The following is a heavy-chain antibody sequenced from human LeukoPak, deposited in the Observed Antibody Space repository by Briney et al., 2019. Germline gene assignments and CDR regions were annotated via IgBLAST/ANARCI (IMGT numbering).Heavy chain of an antibody. V-gene: IGHV1-69*04. D-gene: IGHD2-2*01. CDR1: GGTFSSYA. Sequence: SVKVSCKASGGTFSSYAISWVRQAPGQGLEWMGRIIPILGIANYAQKFQGRVTITADKSTSTAYMELSSLRSEHTAVYYCARGGVVPAAIDYWGQGTLVTVSS. J-gene: IGHJ4*02. CDR3: ARGGVVPAAIDY. CDR2: IIPILGIA.